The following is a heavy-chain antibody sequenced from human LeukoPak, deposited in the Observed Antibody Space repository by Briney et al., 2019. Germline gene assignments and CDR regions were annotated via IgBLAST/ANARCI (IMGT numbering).Heavy chain of an antibody. CDR1: GFTFSSYG. CDR3: AKVASGADY. Sequence: GGSLRLSCAASGFTFSSYGMSWVRQAPGKGLEWVSAIGDHGGSTYYADSVKGRFTISRDNSKSTLYLQMNSLRAEDTAVYYCAKVASGADYWGQGTLVTASS. V-gene: IGHV3-23*01. J-gene: IGHJ4*02. D-gene: IGHD6-19*01. CDR2: IGDHGGST.